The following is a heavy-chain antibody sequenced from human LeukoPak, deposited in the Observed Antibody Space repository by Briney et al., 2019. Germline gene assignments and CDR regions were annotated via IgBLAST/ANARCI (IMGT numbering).Heavy chain of an antibody. D-gene: IGHD2/OR15-2a*01. Sequence: GGSLRLSCAASGIAFNEAWMTWVRQPPGKGLEWVGRIKTKIHGGTIDYAAPVKGRFTISRDDSKNTLYPEMNGLRSEDTGFYYCSPDCAGSTTCYRNYHIWGQGTMVSVSS. CDR3: SPDCAGSTTCYRNYHI. V-gene: IGHV3-15*01. CDR2: IKTKIHGGTI. CDR1: GIAFNEAW. J-gene: IGHJ3*02.